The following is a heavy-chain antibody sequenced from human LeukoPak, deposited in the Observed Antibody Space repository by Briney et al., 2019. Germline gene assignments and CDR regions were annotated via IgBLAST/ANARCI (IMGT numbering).Heavy chain of an antibody. V-gene: IGHV3-33*01. CDR3: TRASGPFDY. CDR1: GFTFSTYG. D-gene: IGHD1-26*01. Sequence: GGSLRLSCATSGFTFSTYGIHWVRQAPGKGLEWVAVIWPDGSNKYYADSVKGRFTISRDNSKNTLYLQMNSLRAEDTAVYYCTRASGPFDYWGQGTLVTVSS. J-gene: IGHJ4*02. CDR2: IWPDGSNK.